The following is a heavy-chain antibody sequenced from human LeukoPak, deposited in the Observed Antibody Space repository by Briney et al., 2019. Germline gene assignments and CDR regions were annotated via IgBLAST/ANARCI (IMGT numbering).Heavy chain of an antibody. J-gene: IGHJ4*02. D-gene: IGHD3-10*01. V-gene: IGHV3-33*01. CDR3: ASQASSWFGELLPPDY. CDR2: IWNDGSNK. Sequence: GRSLRLSCAASGFTFSSYGMHWVRQAPGKGLEWVAVIWNDGSNKYYADSVKGRFTISRDNSKNTLYLQMNSLRAEDTAVYYCASQASSWFGELLPPDYWGQGTLVTVSS. CDR1: GFTFSSYG.